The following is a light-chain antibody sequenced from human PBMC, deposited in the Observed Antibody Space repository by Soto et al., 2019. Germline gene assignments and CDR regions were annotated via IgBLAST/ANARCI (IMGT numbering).Light chain of an antibody. CDR3: QQFNSYPRT. J-gene: IGKJ2*01. CDR2: YDS. Sequence: AIPLTQSPSSLSASVGDRVSITCRASRDIQTTLAWYQQKPGEAPNLLIYYDSNLKSGVPSRFSGTGSGTDFTLTISNLQPEDFATYYCQQFNSYPRTFGQGTKLEIK. CDR1: RDIQTT. V-gene: IGKV1-13*02.